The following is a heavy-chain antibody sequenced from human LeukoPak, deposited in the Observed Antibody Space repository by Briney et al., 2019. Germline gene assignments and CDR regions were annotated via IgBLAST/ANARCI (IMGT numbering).Heavy chain of an antibody. CDR2: IYYSGST. V-gene: IGHV4-59*01. Sequence: SETLSLTCAVYGGSFSGYYWSWIRQPPGKGLEWIGYIYYSGSTNYNPSLKSRVTISVDTSKNQFSLKLSSVTAADTAVYYCARGAHWFDPWGQGTLVTVSS. CDR1: GGSFSGYY. CDR3: ARGAHWFDP. J-gene: IGHJ5*02.